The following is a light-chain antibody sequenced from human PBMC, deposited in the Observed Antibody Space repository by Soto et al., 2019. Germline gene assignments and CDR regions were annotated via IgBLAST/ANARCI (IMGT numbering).Light chain of an antibody. CDR1: SSDVGDYNY. V-gene: IGLV2-14*01. Sequence: QSALTQPASVSGSPGQSITISCTVTSSDVGDYNYVSWYQKHPGKAPKLMIYEVTNRPSGVSNRFSGSKSGNTASLTISGLQAEDEADYYCSSYSTTSTLVFGSGTKVTVL. CDR3: SSYSTTSTLV. J-gene: IGLJ1*01. CDR2: EVT.